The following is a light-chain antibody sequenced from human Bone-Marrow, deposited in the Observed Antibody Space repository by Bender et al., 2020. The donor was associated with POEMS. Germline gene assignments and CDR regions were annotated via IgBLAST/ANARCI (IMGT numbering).Light chain of an antibody. Sequence: QSALTQPASVSGSPGQSITISCTGGSSDVGGYTYVSWYQHLPGKVPKLLIYDVTTRPSGISTRFSGSKSGNTASLTISGLQAEDEADYYCSSYAGQVYVFGTGTKVTVL. CDR1: SSDVGGYTY. CDR3: SSYAGQVYV. V-gene: IGLV2-14*03. CDR2: DVT. J-gene: IGLJ1*01.